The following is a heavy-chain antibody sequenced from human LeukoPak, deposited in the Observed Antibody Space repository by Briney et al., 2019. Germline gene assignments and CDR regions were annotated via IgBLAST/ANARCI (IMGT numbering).Heavy chain of an antibody. D-gene: IGHD3-22*01. J-gene: IGHJ4*02. CDR3: ARDSYYYDTSGYYQCDY. Sequence: SETLSLTCTVSGGSTSNYYWSWIRQPAGEGLEWIGRIYTSGSTNYNPSLKSRVTMSVDTSKNQFSLNLNSVTAADTAVYYCARDSYYYDTSGYYQCDYWGQGILVTVSS. CDR1: GGSTSNYY. CDR2: IYTSGST. V-gene: IGHV4-4*07.